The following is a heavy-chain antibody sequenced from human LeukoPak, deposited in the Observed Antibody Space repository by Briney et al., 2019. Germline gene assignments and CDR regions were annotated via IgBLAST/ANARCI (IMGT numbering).Heavy chain of an antibody. J-gene: IGHJ4*02. D-gene: IGHD3-3*01. Sequence: PGGSLRLSCAASGLTVSSTYMSWVRQTPGKGLEWVSVIYSGGSTYYADSVKGRFTISRDNSKNTLYLQMNSLRAEDTAVYYCARDLLEWYFDYWGQGTLVTVS. CDR1: GLTVSSTY. V-gene: IGHV3-66*01. CDR3: ARDLLEWYFDY. CDR2: IYSGGST.